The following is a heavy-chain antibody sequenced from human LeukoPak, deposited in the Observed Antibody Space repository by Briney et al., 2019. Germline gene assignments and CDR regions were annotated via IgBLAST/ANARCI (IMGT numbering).Heavy chain of an antibody. J-gene: IGHJ4*02. Sequence: SETLSLTCTVSGGSISSYYWSWIRQPPGKGLEWIGYIYYSGSTNYNPSLKSRVTISVDTSKNQFSLKLSSVTAADTAVYYCARGTDYYDSSGYGGYWCQGILVTVSS. CDR1: GGSISSYY. D-gene: IGHD3-22*01. CDR2: IYYSGST. CDR3: ARGTDYYDSSGYGGY. V-gene: IGHV4-59*01.